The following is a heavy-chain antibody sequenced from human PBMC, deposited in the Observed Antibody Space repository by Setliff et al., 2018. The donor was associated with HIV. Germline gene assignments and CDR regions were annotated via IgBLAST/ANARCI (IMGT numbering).Heavy chain of an antibody. CDR2: VSNTGRRT. V-gene: IGHV3-23*05. J-gene: IGHJ4*02. CDR1: TFSVSEYA. CDR3: VKDAYSTGKPGIS. D-gene: IGHD2-8*02. Sequence: GGSLRLSCAASTFSVSEYAMSWVRQAPGKGLEWVSAVSNTGRRTFYADSVKGRFTISKDNFENVVYLQMNSLRVDDTAVYYCVKDAYSTGKPGISWGQGTQVTVSS.